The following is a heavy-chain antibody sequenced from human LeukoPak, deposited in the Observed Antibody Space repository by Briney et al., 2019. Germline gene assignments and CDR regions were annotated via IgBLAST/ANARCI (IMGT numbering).Heavy chain of an antibody. V-gene: IGHV3-20*04. J-gene: IGHJ4*02. D-gene: IGHD1-26*01. CDR3: ASGWELPIDY. Sequence: GGSLRLSCAASGFSFDDYGMTWVRQAPGKGLEWVSSTNWNGGSTGYADYVKGRFTISRDNAKNSLYLQMNSLRVEDTALYYCASGWELPIDYWGRGTLVTVSS. CDR2: TNWNGGST. CDR1: GFSFDDYG.